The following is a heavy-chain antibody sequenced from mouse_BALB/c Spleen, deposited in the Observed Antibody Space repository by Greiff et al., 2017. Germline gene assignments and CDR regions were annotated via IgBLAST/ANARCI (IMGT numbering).Heavy chain of an antibody. CDR1: GYTFTDYW. Sequence: QVQLQQPGAELVMPGASVKMSCKASGYTFTDYWMHWVKQRPGQGLEWIGAIDTSDSYTSYNQKFKGKATLTVDESSSTAYMQLSSLTSEASAVYYCARKNYDAMDYWGQGTSVTVSS. V-gene: IGHV1-69*01. CDR3: ARKNYDAMDY. CDR2: IDTSDSYT. J-gene: IGHJ4*01.